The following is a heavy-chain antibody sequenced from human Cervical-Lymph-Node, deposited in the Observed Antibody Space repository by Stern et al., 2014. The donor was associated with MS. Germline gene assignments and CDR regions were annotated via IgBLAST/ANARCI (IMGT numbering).Heavy chain of an antibody. J-gene: IGHJ3*02. CDR1: GYTFTSYG. V-gene: IGHV1-18*01. D-gene: IGHD2-15*01. CDR2: ISAYNVNT. CDR3: ARGLLGSENAFDI. Sequence: LVKSGAEVKKPGAPVKVSCKASGYTFTSYGISWVRQAPDQGLAWMDWISAYNVNTNYAQKLQGRVTMTTDTSTSTAYMERRSLRSDDTAVYYCARGLLGSENAFDIWGQGTMVTVSS.